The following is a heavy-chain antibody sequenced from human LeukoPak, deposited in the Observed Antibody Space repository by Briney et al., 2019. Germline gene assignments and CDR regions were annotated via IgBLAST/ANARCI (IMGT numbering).Heavy chain of an antibody. D-gene: IGHD3-3*01. CDR1: GFTFSSYS. V-gene: IGHV3-21*01. J-gene: IGHJ3*02. CDR3: ATLTYDFWREADAFDI. CDR2: ISSSSSYI. Sequence: PGGSLRLSCAASGFTFSSYSMNWVRQAPGKGLEWVSSISSSSSYIYYAGSVKGRFTISRDNAKNSLYLQMNSLRAEDTAVYYCATLTYDFWREADAFDIWGQGTMVTVSS.